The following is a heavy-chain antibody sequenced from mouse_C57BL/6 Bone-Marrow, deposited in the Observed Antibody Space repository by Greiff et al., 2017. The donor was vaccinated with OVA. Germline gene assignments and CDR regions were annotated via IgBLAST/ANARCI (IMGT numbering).Heavy chain of an antibody. V-gene: IGHV2-3*01. CDR2: IWGDGST. CDR3: AKHTWLLFFDY. J-gene: IGHJ2*01. D-gene: IGHD2-3*01. Sequence: VKVVESGPGLVAPSQSLSITCTVSGFSLTGYGVSWVRQPPGKGLEWLGVIWGDGSTNYHSALISRLSISKDNSKSQVFLKLNSLQTDDTATYYCAKHTWLLFFDYWGQGTTLTVSS. CDR1: GFSLTGYG.